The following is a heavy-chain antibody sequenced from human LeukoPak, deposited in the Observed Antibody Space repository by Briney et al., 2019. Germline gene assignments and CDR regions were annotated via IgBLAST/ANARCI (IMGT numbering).Heavy chain of an antibody. Sequence: PGGSPRLSCAASGFIFSNDAMHWARQAPGKGLEWVAFIWFDGSNKHYADSVKGRFTISRDNSEDTLYPQMNSLRAEDTAVYYCVRDPSGSGFAFDSWGQGALVTVSS. CDR3: VRDPSGSGFAFDS. CDR1: GFIFSNDA. J-gene: IGHJ4*02. V-gene: IGHV3-33*01. D-gene: IGHD1-1*01. CDR2: IWFDGSNK.